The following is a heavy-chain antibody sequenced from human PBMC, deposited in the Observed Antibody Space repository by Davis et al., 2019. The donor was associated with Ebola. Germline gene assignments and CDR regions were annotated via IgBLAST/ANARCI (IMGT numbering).Heavy chain of an antibody. V-gene: IGHV3-30*03. J-gene: IGHJ4*02. D-gene: IGHD1-26*01. CDR3: AREILVGVTGHYFDY. Sequence: GGSLRLSCAASGFTFSSYGMHWVRQAPGKGLEWVAVISYDGSNKYYADSVKGRFTISRDNAKNSLYLQMNSLRAEDTAVYYCAREILVGVTGHYFDYWGQGTLVTVSS. CDR2: ISYDGSNK. CDR1: GFTFSSYG.